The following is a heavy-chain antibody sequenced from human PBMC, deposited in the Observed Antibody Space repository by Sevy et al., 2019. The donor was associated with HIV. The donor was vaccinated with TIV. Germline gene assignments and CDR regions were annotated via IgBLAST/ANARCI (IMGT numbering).Heavy chain of an antibody. V-gene: IGHV4-4*07. Sequence: SETLSLTCTVSGASISNYYWSWFRQPAGKGLEWIGRIYSGGNTNYNPSLKSRVTMSVDASKNQFFLNLSSVTAADTAVYYCARANFCSSTSCYDYWGQRSLVTVSS. CDR1: GASISNYY. CDR2: IYSGGNT. J-gene: IGHJ4*02. CDR3: ARANFCSSTSCYDY. D-gene: IGHD2-2*01.